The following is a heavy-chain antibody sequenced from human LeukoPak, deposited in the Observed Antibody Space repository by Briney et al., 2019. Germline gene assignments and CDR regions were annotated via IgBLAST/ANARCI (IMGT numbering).Heavy chain of an antibody. CDR3: ARGSPKLDS. J-gene: IGHJ5*01. CDR1: GGPFNGFN. CDR2: INHLGNT. Sequence: SETLSLTCAVYGGPFNGFNWNCMRQAPGEGLEWIGEINHLGNTKKSPSLKGRVTLSVDTYKNQFSLKVTSVTAADTAVYYCARGSPKLDSWGQGTPVTVSS. V-gene: IGHV4-34*01.